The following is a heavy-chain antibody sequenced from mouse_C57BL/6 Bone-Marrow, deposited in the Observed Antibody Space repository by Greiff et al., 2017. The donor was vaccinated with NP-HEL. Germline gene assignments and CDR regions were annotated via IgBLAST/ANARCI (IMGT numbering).Heavy chain of an antibody. Sequence: DVQLVESGPGLVKPSQSLSLTCSVTGYSITSGYYWTWIRQFPGNKLEWMGYISYDGSNNYNPSLKNRISITRDTSKNQFFLKLNSVTTEDTATYYCARNYYGSSYWYFDVWGTGTTVTVSS. V-gene: IGHV3-6*01. J-gene: IGHJ1*03. D-gene: IGHD1-1*01. CDR2: ISYDGSN. CDR1: GYSITSGYY. CDR3: ARNYYGSSYWYFDV.